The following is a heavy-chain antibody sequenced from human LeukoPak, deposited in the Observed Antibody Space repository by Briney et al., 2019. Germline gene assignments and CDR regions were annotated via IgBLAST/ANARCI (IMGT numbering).Heavy chain of an antibody. D-gene: IGHD4-17*01. Sequence: GGSLRLSCAASGFTFSSYWMHWVRQAPGKMLVWVSRINGDGSSATYADSVKGRFTISRDSAKNTVYLQMNSLRAEDTAVYYCARPQHGDLYAFDIWGQGTMVTVSS. J-gene: IGHJ3*02. CDR2: INGDGSSA. V-gene: IGHV3-74*01. CDR1: GFTFSSYW. CDR3: ARPQHGDLYAFDI.